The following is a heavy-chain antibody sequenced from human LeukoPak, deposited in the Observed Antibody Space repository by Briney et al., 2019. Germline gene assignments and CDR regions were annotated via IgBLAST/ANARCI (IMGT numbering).Heavy chain of an antibody. D-gene: IGHD2-2*01. CDR2: IYYSGST. CDR3: ARDPHCSSSRCPFDY. V-gene: IGHV4-59*12. J-gene: IGHJ4*02. CDR1: GGSISSYY. Sequence: SETLSLTCTVSGGSISSYYWSWIRQPPGKGLEWIAYIYYSGSTNYNPSLKSRASISVDTSKNLCSLRLSSVTAADTAVYYCARDPHCSSSRCPFDYWGQGALVTVSS.